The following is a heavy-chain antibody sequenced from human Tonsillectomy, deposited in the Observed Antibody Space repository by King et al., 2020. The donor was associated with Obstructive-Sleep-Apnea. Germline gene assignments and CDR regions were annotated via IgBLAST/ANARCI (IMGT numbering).Heavy chain of an antibody. J-gene: IGHJ6*02. CDR1: GGEVSNHG. Sequence: EVQLVESGGGLVQTGGSMRLSCAAYGGEVSNHGRSWVGQAPGKGLEWVANIKQDGSEKYYVDSVKGRFTISRDNAEKSLYLQMSSLRAEDTAVYYCARPLLAYYYYGMDVWGQGTTVTLSS. CDR3: ARPLLAYYYYGMDV. CDR2: IKQDGSEK. D-gene: IGHD2-21*01. V-gene: IGHV3-7*01.